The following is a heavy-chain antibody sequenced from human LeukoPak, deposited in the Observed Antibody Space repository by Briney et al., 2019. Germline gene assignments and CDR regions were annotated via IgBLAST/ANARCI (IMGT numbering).Heavy chain of an antibody. CDR1: GGSINNYY. V-gene: IGHV4-59*01. Sequence: SETLSLTCTVSGGSINNYYWSWIRQSPGKGPEWIGWSYHRGSTSYNPSLKSRVAISVDTSTNQFSLKLSSVTAADTAMYFCARDRELGYWGQGTLVTVSS. D-gene: IGHD1-26*01. J-gene: IGHJ4*02. CDR3: ARDRELGY. CDR2: SYHRGST.